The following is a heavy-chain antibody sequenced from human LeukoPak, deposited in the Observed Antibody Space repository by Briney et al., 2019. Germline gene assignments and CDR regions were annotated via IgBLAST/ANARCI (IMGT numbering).Heavy chain of an antibody. D-gene: IGHD3-9*01. CDR2: IYYSGST. CDR3: ARTDILTGYYYFDY. V-gene: IGHV4-59*01. Sequence: SETLSLTCAVYGGSFSGYYWNWIRQPPGKGLEWIGYIYYSGSTNYNPSLKSRVTISVDTSKNHFSLKLSSVTAADTAVYYCARTDILTGYYYFDYWGQGTLVIVSS. J-gene: IGHJ4*02. CDR1: GGSFSGYY.